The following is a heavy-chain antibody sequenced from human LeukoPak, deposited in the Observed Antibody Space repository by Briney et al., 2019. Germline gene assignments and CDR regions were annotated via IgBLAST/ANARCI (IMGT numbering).Heavy chain of an antibody. CDR3: ARAQPYSGSYLMDAFDI. D-gene: IGHD1-26*01. CDR2: MNPNSGNT. J-gene: IGHJ3*02. CDR1: GYTFTSYD. Sequence: APVKVSCKASGYTFTSYDINWVRQATGQGLEWMGWMNPNSGNTGYAQKFQGRVTMTRNTSISTAYMELSSLRSEDTAVYYCARAQPYSGSYLMDAFDIWGQGTMVTVSS. V-gene: IGHV1-8*01.